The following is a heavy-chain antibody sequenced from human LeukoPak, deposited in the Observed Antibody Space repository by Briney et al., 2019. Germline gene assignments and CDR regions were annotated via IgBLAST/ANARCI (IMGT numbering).Heavy chain of an antibody. CDR1: GFTSPTYS. D-gene: IGHD6-19*01. V-gene: IGHV3-23*01. CDR2: IFGSASKI. CDR3: VKDRVPDSGWSFDV. Sequence: GGSLRLSCTTSGFTSPTYSMSWVRQAPGQGLEWVASIFGSASKIYHADSVKGRFTVSRDNSKNTLYLQMNGLRVEDTALYYCVKDRVPDSGWSFDVWGQGIMVTVSA. J-gene: IGHJ3*01.